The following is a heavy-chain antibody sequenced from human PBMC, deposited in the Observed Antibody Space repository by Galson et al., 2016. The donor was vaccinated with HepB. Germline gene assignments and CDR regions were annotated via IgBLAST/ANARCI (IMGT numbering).Heavy chain of an antibody. CDR1: GFAFSSYA. D-gene: IGHD1-1*01. CDR2: ISGNAYGT. CDR3: AKGTENWNQYYMDV. J-gene: IGHJ6*03. Sequence: SLRLSCAASGFAFSSYAMNWVRQAPGKGLEWVSGISGNAYGTYHPASVKGRFTISRDNAKNTLYLKMNSLRAEDTAVYYCAKGTENWNQYYMDVWGKGTTVTVSS. V-gene: IGHV3-23*01.